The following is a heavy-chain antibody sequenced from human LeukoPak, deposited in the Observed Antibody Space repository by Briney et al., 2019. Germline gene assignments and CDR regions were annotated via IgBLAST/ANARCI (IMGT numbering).Heavy chain of an antibody. Sequence: LSPTRTLAGGSVVSSYSGSIRQPPGKGRGWIVYISYSGSTNYNTSLKRRVAISVDTSTNQFSLKMSSLTAAETAVYYCARGADYTASSYYYMDVWGKGTMVTISS. CDR1: GGSVVSSY. D-gene: IGHD2-2*02. CDR3: ARGADYTASSYYYMDV. J-gene: IGHJ6*03. CDR2: ISYSGST. V-gene: IGHV4-59*02.